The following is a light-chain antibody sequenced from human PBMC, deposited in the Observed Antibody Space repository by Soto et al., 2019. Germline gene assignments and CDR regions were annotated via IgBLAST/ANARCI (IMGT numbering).Light chain of an antibody. J-gene: IGKJ4*01. V-gene: IGKV1-39*01. CDR1: QSISNY. CDR3: QQSYSSWAT. Sequence: DIQMTQSPSSLSASVGDRVTITCRARQSISNYLNWYQLKPGKVPKLLIYAASTLQTGVPSRFSGRGSGTDFTLTISSLQPEDSASYYCQQSYSSWATFGGGTKVEIK. CDR2: AAS.